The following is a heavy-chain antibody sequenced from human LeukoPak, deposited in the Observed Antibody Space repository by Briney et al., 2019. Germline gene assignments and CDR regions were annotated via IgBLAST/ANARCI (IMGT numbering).Heavy chain of an antibody. CDR1: GGSISSSNW. Sequence: PSETLSLTCAVSGGSISSSNWGSWVRQPPGKGLEWLGEIYHSGSTNYNPSLKSRVTISVDTSNNQFSLKLSSVTAADTAVYYCARDSSSWYGWDWFDPWGQGTLVTVSS. V-gene: IGHV4-4*02. CDR2: IYHSGST. J-gene: IGHJ5*02. D-gene: IGHD6-13*01. CDR3: ARDSSSWYGWDWFDP.